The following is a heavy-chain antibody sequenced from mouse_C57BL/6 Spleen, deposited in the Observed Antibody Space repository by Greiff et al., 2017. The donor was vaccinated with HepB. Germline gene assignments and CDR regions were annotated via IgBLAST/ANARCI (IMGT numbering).Heavy chain of an antibody. CDR1: GYTFTSYW. J-gene: IGHJ2*01. Sequence: QVQLKQPGAELVKPGASVKLSCKASGYTFTSYWMHWVKQRPGQGLEWIGMIHPNSGSTNYNEKFKSKATLTVDKSSSTAYMQLSSLTSEDSAVYYCARLGNGYDFDYWGQGTTLTVSS. CDR2: IHPNSGST. CDR3: ARLGNGYDFDY. D-gene: IGHD2-2*01. V-gene: IGHV1-64*01.